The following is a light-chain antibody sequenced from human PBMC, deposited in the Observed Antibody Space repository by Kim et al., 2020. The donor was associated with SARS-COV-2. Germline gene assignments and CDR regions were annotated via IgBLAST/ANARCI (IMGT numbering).Light chain of an antibody. CDR2: GAS. J-gene: IGKJ2*01. CDR1: QSVSSSY. Sequence: SLSPGDRATLSCRASQSVSSSYLAWYQQKPGQAPRLLIYGASSRATGIPDRFSGSGSGTDFTLTIIRLEPEDFAVYYCQQYGSSYTFGQGTKLEIK. CDR3: QQYGSSYT. V-gene: IGKV3-20*01.